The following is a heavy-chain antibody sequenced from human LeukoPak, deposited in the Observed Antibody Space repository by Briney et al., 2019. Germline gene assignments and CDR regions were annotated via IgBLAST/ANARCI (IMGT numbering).Heavy chain of an antibody. V-gene: IGHV1-2*02. CDR3: AIQPWGSGNNWYFDL. D-gene: IGHD7-27*01. CDR2: ISPNSGGT. CDR1: GYTFSGFY. J-gene: IGHJ2*01. Sequence: ASVSVSCKPSGYTFSGFYIHWVRQAPGQGLEWMGWISPNSGGTDYAQRFQGRVTMTRDTSISTAYMELSSLRSDDTAVYYCAIQPWGSGNNWYFDLWARGSLVTVSS.